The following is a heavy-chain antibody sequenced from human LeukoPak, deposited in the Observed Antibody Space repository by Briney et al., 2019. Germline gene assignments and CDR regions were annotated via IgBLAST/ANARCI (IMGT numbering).Heavy chain of an antibody. J-gene: IGHJ3*02. CDR1: GFTFSSYW. V-gene: IGHV3-74*01. CDR3: ARDSRYYYDSRNYDNVAFDM. D-gene: IGHD3-10*01. Sequence: PGGSLRLSCAASGFTFSSYWMHWVRQGPGKGLVWVSRISSDGRTTSYADPVKGRFTISRDNAKNTLYLQMNSLRVEDTAVYYCARDSRYYYDSRNYDNVAFDMWGQGTMVTVSS. CDR2: ISSDGRTT.